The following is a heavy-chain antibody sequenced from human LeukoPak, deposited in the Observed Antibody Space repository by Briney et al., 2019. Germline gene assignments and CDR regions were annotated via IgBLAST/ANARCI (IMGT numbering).Heavy chain of an antibody. Sequence: PSETLSLTCTVSGGSISSGGYYWSWIRQPPGKGLEWIGEINHSGSTNYNPSLKSRVTISIDTSKNQFSLKLSSVTAADTAVYYCARVPSDSRGPPYYFDYWGQGALVTVSS. D-gene: IGHD3-22*01. V-gene: IGHV4-39*07. J-gene: IGHJ4*02. CDR1: GGSISSGGYY. CDR3: ARVPSDSRGPPYYFDY. CDR2: INHSGST.